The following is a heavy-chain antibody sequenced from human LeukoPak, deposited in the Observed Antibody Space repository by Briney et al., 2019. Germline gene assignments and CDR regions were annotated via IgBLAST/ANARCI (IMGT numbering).Heavy chain of an antibody. CDR3: ARGSSGHPKYYYYGMDV. Sequence: PSETLSLTCAVYGGSFSGYYWSWIRQPPGKGLEWIGEINHSGSTNYNPSLKSRVTISVETSKNQFSLKLSSVTAADTAVYYCARGSSGHPKYYYYGMDVWGQGTTVTVSS. D-gene: IGHD6-19*01. V-gene: IGHV4-34*01. CDR1: GGSFSGYY. CDR2: INHSGST. J-gene: IGHJ6*02.